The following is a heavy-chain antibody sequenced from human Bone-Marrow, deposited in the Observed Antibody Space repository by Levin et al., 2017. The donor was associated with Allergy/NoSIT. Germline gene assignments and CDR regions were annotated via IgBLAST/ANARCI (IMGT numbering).Heavy chain of an antibody. CDR3: ARLPEGY. J-gene: IGHJ4*02. CDR2: ISYDGSNK. CDR1: GFTFSSYG. V-gene: IGHV3-30*03. Sequence: GESLKISCAASGFTFSSYGMHWVRQAPGKGLEWVAVISYDGSNKYYADSVKGRFTISRDNSKNTLYLQMNSLRAEDTAVYYCARLPEGYWGQGTLVTVSS.